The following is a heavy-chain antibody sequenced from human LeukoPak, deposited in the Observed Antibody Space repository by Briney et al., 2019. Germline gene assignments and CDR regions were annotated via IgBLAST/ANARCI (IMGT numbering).Heavy chain of an antibody. CDR3: ARAGYCGGDCYPRYYYGMDV. D-gene: IGHD2-21*02. CDR1: GFTFSSHG. V-gene: IGHV3-30*03. CDR2: VSYDGSNK. Sequence: GRSLRLSCAASGFTFSSHGMHWVRQAPGKGLEWVAAVSYDGSNKYYADSVKGRFTISRDNAKNSLYLQMNSLRAEDTAVYYCARAGYCGGDCYPRYYYGMDVWGQGTTVTVSS. J-gene: IGHJ6*02.